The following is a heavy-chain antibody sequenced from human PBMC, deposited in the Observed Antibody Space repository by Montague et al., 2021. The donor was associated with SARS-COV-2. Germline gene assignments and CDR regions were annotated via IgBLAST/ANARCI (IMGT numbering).Heavy chain of an antibody. Sequence: CAISGVSVWSNTAAWNWIRQSPSGGLEWLGRTNYRSKWTSDYATSVEGRISIDPDTSKNQFFLHLRSVTPEDTGVYYCVRDTGSAQAGFDAWGQGTLVPVSS. V-gene: IGHV6-1*01. J-gene: IGHJ4*02. CDR1: GVSVWSNTAA. D-gene: IGHD4-17*01. CDR2: TNYRSKWTS. CDR3: VRDTGSAQAGFDA.